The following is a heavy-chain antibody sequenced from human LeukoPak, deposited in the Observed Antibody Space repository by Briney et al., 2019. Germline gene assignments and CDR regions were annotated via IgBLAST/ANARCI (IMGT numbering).Heavy chain of an antibody. J-gene: IGHJ4*02. CDR1: GYTFTSYA. CDR3: ARAASRDGYNDY. CDR2: ISAYNGNT. V-gene: IGHV1-18*01. Sequence: ASVKVSCKASGYTFTSYAMHWVRQAPGQGLEWMGWISAYNGNTNYAQKLQGRVTMTTDTSTSTAYMELRSLRSDDTAVYYCARAASRDGYNDYWGQGTLVTVSS. D-gene: IGHD5-24*01.